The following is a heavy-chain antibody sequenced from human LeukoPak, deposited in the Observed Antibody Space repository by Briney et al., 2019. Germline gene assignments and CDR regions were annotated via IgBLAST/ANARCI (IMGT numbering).Heavy chain of an antibody. D-gene: IGHD3-16*02. Sequence: GASVKVSCTASGGTFSSYAISWVRQAPGQGLEWMGRIIPILGIANYAQKFQGRVTITADKSTSTAYMELSSLRSEDTAVYYCARGYYDYVWGSYRYNRGDYFDYWGQGTLVTVSS. CDR2: IIPILGIA. CDR3: ARGYYDYVWGSYRYNRGDYFDY. CDR1: GGTFSSYA. J-gene: IGHJ4*02. V-gene: IGHV1-69*04.